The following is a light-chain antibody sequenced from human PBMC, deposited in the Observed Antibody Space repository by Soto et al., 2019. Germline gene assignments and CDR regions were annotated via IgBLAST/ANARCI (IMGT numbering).Light chain of an antibody. J-gene: IGLJ1*01. V-gene: IGLV2-14*01. CDR1: SSDVGGYNY. CDR2: DVS. Sequence: QSALTQPASVSGSPGQSITISCTGTSSDVGGYNYVSWYKQHPGKAPKLMIYDVSNRPSGVSNRFSGSKSGNTASLTISGLQAEDEADYYCSSYTSRSTLAVFGTGTKLTVL. CDR3: SSYTSRSTLAV.